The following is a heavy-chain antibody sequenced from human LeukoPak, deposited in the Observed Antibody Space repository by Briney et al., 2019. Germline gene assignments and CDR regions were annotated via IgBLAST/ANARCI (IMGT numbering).Heavy chain of an antibody. CDR1: GFTFSSYS. Sequence: GGSLRLSCAASGFTFSSYSMNWVRQAPGKELEWVSSISSSSSYIYYADSVKGRFTISRDNAKNSLYLQMNSLRAEDTAVYYCARGTGITGTTFGYWGQGTLVTVSS. CDR3: ARGTGITGTTFGY. CDR2: ISSSSSYI. D-gene: IGHD1-7*01. V-gene: IGHV3-21*01. J-gene: IGHJ4*02.